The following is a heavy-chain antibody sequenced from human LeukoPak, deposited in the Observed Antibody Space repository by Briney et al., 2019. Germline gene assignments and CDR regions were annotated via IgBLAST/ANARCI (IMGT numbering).Heavy chain of an antibody. CDR1: GDSISRYY. V-gene: IGHV4-59*12. CDR3: ARVSCGGGSCYHSRGWFDP. CDR2: IYYSGST. D-gene: IGHD2-15*01. J-gene: IGHJ5*02. Sequence: SETLSLTCTVSGDSISRYYWSWIRQPPGKGLEWIGYIYYSGSTYYNPSLKSRVTISVDTSKNQFSLKLSSVTAADTAVYYCARVSCGGGSCYHSRGWFDPWGQGTLVTVSS.